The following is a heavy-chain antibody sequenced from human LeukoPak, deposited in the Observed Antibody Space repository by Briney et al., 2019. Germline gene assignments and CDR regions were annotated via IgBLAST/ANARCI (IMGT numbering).Heavy chain of an antibody. D-gene: IGHD6-6*01. CDR2: MTATGGFT. CDR1: GFTFDNYV. Sequence: GGSLRLSCAASGFTFDNYVMSWVRQAPGEGLEWVASMTATGGFTFYADSVKGRFTVSRDISKNTLYLQMNSLRDEDTAIYYCANYRSSSSHYWGQGTLVTVSS. CDR3: ANYRSSSSHY. J-gene: IGHJ4*02. V-gene: IGHV3-23*01.